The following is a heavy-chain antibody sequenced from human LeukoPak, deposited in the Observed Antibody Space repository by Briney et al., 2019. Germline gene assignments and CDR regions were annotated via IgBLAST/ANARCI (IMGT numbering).Heavy chain of an antibody. J-gene: IGHJ6*03. V-gene: IGHV4-39*01. CDR3: ARQRVDFWSGYEYYYYMDV. CDR1: GGSISSSSYY. CDR2: IYYSGST. D-gene: IGHD3-3*01. Sequence: SETLSPTCTVSGGSISSSSYYWGWIRQPPGKGLEWIGSIYYSGSTYYNPSLKSRVTISVDTSKNQFSLKLSSVTAADTAVYYCARQRVDFWSGYEYYYYMDVWGKGTTVTVSS.